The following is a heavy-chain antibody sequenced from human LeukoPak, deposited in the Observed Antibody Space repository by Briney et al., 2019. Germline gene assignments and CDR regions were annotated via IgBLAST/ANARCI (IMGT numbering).Heavy chain of an antibody. CDR3: ARPGVQWYGELTYFDY. J-gene: IGHJ4*02. CDR1: GFTFSSYW. D-gene: IGHD3-10*01. Sequence: KTGGSLRLSCAASGFTFSSYWMSWVRQAPGKGLEWIGSIYYSGSTYYNPSLESRVTISVDTSKNQFSLELNSVTAADTAMYYCARPGVQWYGELTYFDYWGQGTLVTVSS. CDR2: IYYSGST. V-gene: IGHV4-39*01.